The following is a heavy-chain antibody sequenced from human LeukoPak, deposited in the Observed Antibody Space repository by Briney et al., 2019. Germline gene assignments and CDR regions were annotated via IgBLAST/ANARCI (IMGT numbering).Heavy chain of an antibody. Sequence: GGSLRLSCTASGFTFGDYAMSWVRQAPGKGLEWVGFIRSKAYGGTTEYAASMKGRFTISRDDSKSIAYLQVNSLKTEDTAVYYCTTDALYYDILTGYYPFDYWGQGTLVTVSS. J-gene: IGHJ4*02. D-gene: IGHD3-9*01. CDR2: IRSKAYGGTT. CDR1: GFTFGDYA. CDR3: TTDALYYDILTGYYPFDY. V-gene: IGHV3-49*04.